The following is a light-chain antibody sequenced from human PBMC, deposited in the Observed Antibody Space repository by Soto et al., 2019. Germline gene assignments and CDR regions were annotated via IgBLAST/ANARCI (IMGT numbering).Light chain of an antibody. CDR1: SSDIGGYNY. J-gene: IGLJ1*01. CDR2: EVS. V-gene: IGLV2-14*01. CDR3: SSYTSTSTPYV. Sequence: QSVLTQPASVSGSPGQSITISCTGTSSDIGGYNYVSWYQQHPGKAPKLMIYEVSNRPSGVSNRFSGSKSGNTASLTISGLQAEDEADYYCSSYTSTSTPYVSGTGTKVT.